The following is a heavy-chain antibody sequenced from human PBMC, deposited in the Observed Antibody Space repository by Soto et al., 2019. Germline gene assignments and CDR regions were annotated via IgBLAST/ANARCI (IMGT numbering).Heavy chain of an antibody. V-gene: IGHV4-39*01. CDR1: DGSISRSTFY. CDR2: VHYTGST. J-gene: IGHJ4*02. CDR3: VRHLYSGHSSGYYLY. D-gene: IGHD6-19*01. Sequence: SETLSLTCTASDGSISRSTFYWGWIRQPPRKGLEWIGSVHYTGSTYYNPSLKSRVTISIDSSKNHLSLKVSSVTAADTAVYYCVRHLYSGHSSGYYLYWCQGALVTVSS.